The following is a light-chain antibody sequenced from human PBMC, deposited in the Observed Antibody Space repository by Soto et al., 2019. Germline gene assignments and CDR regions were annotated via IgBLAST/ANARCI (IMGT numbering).Light chain of an antibody. J-gene: IGKJ1*01. CDR3: QVRDVWPT. Sequence: EIVLTQSPATLSLSPGERAALSCRASQSVSTSLAWYQHKPGQAPRVIIYDASKRAPGIPARFSGSGSGKDFTLTISSLEPEDFAVYYCQVRDVWPTFGQGTKVDIK. V-gene: IGKV3-11*01. CDR1: QSVSTS. CDR2: DAS.